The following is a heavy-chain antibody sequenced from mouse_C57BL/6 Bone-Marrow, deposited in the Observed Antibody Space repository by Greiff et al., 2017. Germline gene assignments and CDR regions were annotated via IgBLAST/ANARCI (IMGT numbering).Heavy chain of an antibody. CDR2: IYPGDGGT. Sequence: VQLQQSGPELVKPGASVKISCKASGYAFSSSWMNWVKQRPGKGLEWIGRIYPGDGGTNYNGKFKGKATLTADKSSSTAYMQLSSLTSEDSAVYFCARIGNYHYYAMDYWGQGTSVTVSS. D-gene: IGHD2-1*01. V-gene: IGHV1-82*01. J-gene: IGHJ4*01. CDR3: ARIGNYHYYAMDY. CDR1: GYAFSSSW.